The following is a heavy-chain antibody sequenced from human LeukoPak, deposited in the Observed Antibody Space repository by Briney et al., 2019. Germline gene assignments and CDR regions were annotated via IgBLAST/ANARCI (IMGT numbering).Heavy chain of an antibody. CDR1: GYTFTSYA. CDR3: ARDGEWELPYGMDV. J-gene: IGHJ6*02. Sequence: GASVKASCKASGYTFTSYAMHWVRQAPGQRLEWMGWINAGNGNTKYSQKFQGRVTITRDTSASTAYMELSSLRSEDTAVYYCARDGEWELPYGMDVWGQGTTVAVSS. V-gene: IGHV1-3*01. CDR2: INAGNGNT. D-gene: IGHD1-26*01.